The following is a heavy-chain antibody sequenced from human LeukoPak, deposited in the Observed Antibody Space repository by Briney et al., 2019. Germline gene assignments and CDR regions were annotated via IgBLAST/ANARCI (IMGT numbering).Heavy chain of an antibody. CDR3: ARYLAGYN. CDR2: IYSGGST. V-gene: IGHV3-53*01. CDR1: GFTVSSNH. D-gene: IGHD1-1*01. J-gene: IGHJ4*02. Sequence: GGSLRLSCAASGFTVSSNHMSWVRQAPGKGLEWVSVIYSGGSTDYADSVKGRFTISRDNLKNTLYLQMNSLRAEDTAVYYCARYLAGYNWGQGTLVTFSS.